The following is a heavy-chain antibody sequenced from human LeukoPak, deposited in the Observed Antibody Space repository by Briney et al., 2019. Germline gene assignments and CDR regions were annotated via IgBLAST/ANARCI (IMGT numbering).Heavy chain of an antibody. CDR2: IYAGGST. Sequence: SGGSLRLSCAASGFTFSSNYMSWVRQAPGKGLEWVSVIYAGGSTYYADSVKGRFTISRDTSKNTLYLQMNSLRAEDTAVYYCARPTVAGIFDYWGQGTLVTVSS. D-gene: IGHD6-19*01. CDR1: GFTFSSNY. V-gene: IGHV3-66*04. CDR3: ARPTVAGIFDY. J-gene: IGHJ4*02.